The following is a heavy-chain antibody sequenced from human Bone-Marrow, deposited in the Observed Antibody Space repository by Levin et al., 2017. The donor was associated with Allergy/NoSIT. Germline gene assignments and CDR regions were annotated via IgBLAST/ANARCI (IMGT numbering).Heavy chain of an antibody. D-gene: IGHD3-10*01. Sequence: SVKVSCKTSGDTFSSYTISWLRLAPGQGLEWMGKTIPILNVPDYAQKFQGRVTITAVRSTSTVYMELSNLRSEDTAIYYCARDIANPGSYNPMYFDPWGQGTLVTVSS. V-gene: IGHV1-69*04. J-gene: IGHJ5*02. CDR3: ARDIANPGSYNPMYFDP. CDR2: TIPILNVP. CDR1: GDTFSSYT.